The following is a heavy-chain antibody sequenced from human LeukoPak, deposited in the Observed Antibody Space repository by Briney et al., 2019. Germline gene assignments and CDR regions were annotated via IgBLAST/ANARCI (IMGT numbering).Heavy chain of an antibody. J-gene: IGHJ6*03. CDR2: IYYSGST. D-gene: IGHD2-2*01. CDR1: GGSISSYY. V-gene: IGHV4-59*01. Sequence: SETLSLTCTVSGGSISSYYWSWIRQPPGKGLEWIGYIYYSGSTNYNPSLKSRVTISVDTSKNQFSLKLSSVTAADTAVYYCARETIVVVPAATLYYYYYMDVWGKGTTVTVSS. CDR3: ARETIVVVPAATLYYYYYMDV.